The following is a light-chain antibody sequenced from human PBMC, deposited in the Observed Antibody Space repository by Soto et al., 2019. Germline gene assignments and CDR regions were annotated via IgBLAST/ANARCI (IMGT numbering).Light chain of an antibody. CDR3: QQYNNWST. CDR2: GAS. V-gene: IGKV3-15*01. CDR1: QSVSSN. Sequence: EIVMTQSPATLSVSPGERATLSCRASQSVSSNLAWYQQKPGQAPRLLIYGASTRATGIPARFSGSGSGTEVTLTISRLQSEDFAVYYWQQYNNWSTFGQGTRLEI. J-gene: IGKJ5*01.